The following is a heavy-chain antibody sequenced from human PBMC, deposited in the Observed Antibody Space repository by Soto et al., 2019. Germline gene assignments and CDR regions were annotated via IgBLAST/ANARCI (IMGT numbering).Heavy chain of an antibody. J-gene: IGHJ4*02. V-gene: IGHV3-33*01. D-gene: IGHD4-17*01. CDR2: IWYDGSIK. Sequence: QVQLVESGGGVVQPGRSLRLSCAASGFTFSSYGMHWVRQAPGKGLEWVAVIWYDGSIKYYPDSVKGRFTISRDNSKTTLYLQMNSLRAEDTAVYYCARDHGDGLDYWGQGTLVTVSS. CDR1: GFTFSSYG. CDR3: ARDHGDGLDY.